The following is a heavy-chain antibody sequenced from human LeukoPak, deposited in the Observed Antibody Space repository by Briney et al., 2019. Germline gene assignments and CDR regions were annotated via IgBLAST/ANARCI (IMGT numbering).Heavy chain of an antibody. V-gene: IGHV4-34*01. CDR2: INHSGST. D-gene: IGHD5-18*01. CDR3: ARGGYSYGYQGGLWY. Sequence: PSETLSLTCAVYGGSFSGYYWSWIRQPPGKGLEWIGEINHSGSTNYNPSLKSRVTISVDTSKNQFSLELSSVTAADTAVYYCARGGYSYGYQGGLWYWGQGTLVTVSS. CDR1: GGSFSGYY. J-gene: IGHJ4*02.